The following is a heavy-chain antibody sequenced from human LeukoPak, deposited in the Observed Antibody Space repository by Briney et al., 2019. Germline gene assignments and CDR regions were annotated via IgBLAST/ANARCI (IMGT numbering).Heavy chain of an antibody. CDR3: ARHWSSSGGDFDY. V-gene: IGHV4-59*08. Sequence: SETLSLTCTVSGGSISSYYWSWIRQPPGKGLEWIGYIYYSGSTNYNPSLKSRVTISVDTSKNQFSLKLSSVTAADTAVYYCARHWSSSGGDFDYWGQGTLATVSS. CDR1: GGSISSYY. J-gene: IGHJ4*02. D-gene: IGHD6-6*01. CDR2: IYYSGST.